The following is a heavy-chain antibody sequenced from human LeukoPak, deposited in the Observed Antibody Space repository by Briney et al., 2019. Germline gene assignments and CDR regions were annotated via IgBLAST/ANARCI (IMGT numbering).Heavy chain of an antibody. J-gene: IGHJ4*02. CDR3: ARSLIAARSVGPFDY. Sequence: SETLSLTCTVSGGSISSGSYYWSWIRQPAGKGLEWIGRIYTSGSTNYNPSLKSRVTISVDTSKNQFSLKLSSVTAADTAVYYCARSLIAARSVGPFDYWGQGTLVTVSS. D-gene: IGHD6-6*01. V-gene: IGHV4-61*02. CDR1: GGSISSGSYY. CDR2: IYTSGST.